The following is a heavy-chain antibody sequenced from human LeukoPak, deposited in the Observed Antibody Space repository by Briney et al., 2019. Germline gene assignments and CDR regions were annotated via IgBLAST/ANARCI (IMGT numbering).Heavy chain of an antibody. CDR2: INPSGGST. CDR1: GYTFTSYY. J-gene: IGHJ5*02. CDR3: AKDDAAVAGIWSSWFDP. V-gene: IGHV1-46*03. Sequence: ASVKVSCKASGYTFTSYYIHWVRQAPGQGLEWMGLINPSGGSTSYAQKFQGRVTMTRDTSTSTVYMELSSLRSEDTAVYYCAKDDAAVAGIWSSWFDPWGQGTLVTVSS. D-gene: IGHD6-19*01.